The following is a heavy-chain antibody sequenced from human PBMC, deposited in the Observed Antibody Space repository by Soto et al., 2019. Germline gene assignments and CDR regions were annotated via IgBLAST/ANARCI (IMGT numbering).Heavy chain of an antibody. D-gene: IGHD3-16*01. CDR1: GVTFSSCA. CDR3: AKEKKSEGDWDAFDI. CDR2: ISGSGGST. J-gene: IGHJ3*02. Sequence: GGSLRLSCAASGVTFSSCAISWVRQAPGKGLEWVSAISGSGGSTYYADSVKGRFTISRDNSKNTLYLQMNSLRAEDTALYYCAKEKKSEGDWDAFDIWGQGTIVTVSS. V-gene: IGHV3-23*01.